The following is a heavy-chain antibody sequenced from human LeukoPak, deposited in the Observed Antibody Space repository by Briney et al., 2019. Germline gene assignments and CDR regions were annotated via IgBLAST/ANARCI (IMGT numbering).Heavy chain of an antibody. D-gene: IGHD3-22*01. CDR2: INPSGGST. V-gene: IGHV1-46*01. J-gene: IGHJ3*02. CDR3: ARGGPPAPDYYYDSSGHNWGDAFDI. Sequence: ASVKVSCKASGYTFTSYYMHWVRQAPGQGLEWMGIINPSGGSTSYAQKFQGRVTMSVDTSKNQFSLKLSSVTAADTAVYYCARGGPPAPDYYYDSSGHNWGDAFDIWGQGTMVTVSS. CDR1: GYTFTSYY.